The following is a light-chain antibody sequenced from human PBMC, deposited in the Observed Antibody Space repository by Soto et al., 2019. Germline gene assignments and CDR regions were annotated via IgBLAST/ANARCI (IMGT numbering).Light chain of an antibody. CDR1: QSVGRNY. CDR2: TAS. CDR3: RQYAASPLT. Sequence: ENVLTQSPGTLSLSPGERATLSCRASQSVGRNYIAWFQQKPGQAPRLLMHTASVRATGIPDRFSGSGSGTDFTLTISRLEPEDFAVFYCRQYAASPLTFGGGTKVEI. V-gene: IGKV3-20*01. J-gene: IGKJ4*01.